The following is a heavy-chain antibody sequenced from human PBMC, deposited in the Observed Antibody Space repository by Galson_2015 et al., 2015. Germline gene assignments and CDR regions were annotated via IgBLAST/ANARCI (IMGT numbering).Heavy chain of an antibody. CDR2: IRPDGSGR. V-gene: IGHV3-7*03. Sequence: SLRLSCAASEFTFTNYWMNWVRQAPGKGLEWLANIRPDGSGRYYVDSAKGRFTISRDNAKNSLYLQMNSLRAEDTAVYYCARDFIAAGGLDVWGQGTTVTVS. CDR3: ARDFIAAGGLDV. J-gene: IGHJ6*02. CDR1: EFTFTNYW. D-gene: IGHD3-16*02.